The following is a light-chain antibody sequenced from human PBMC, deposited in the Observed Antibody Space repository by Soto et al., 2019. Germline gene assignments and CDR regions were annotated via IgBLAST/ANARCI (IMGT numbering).Light chain of an antibody. CDR2: GAS. CDR3: QQYGTLPWT. Sequence: EIVLTQSPDTLSLSPGERATLSCRASQSVSNNYLAWYQHIPGQAPRPLIYGASSRAPGIPDRFSGSGSGTDFSLTISRLEPEDFAVYYCQQYGTLPWTFGQGTTGDIK. V-gene: IGKV3-20*01. CDR1: QSVSNNY. J-gene: IGKJ1*01.